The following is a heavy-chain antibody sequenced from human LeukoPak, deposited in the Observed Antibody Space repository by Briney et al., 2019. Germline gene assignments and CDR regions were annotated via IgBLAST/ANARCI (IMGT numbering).Heavy chain of an antibody. V-gene: IGHV4-61*02. J-gene: IGHJ3*02. Sequence: KSSETLSLTCTVSGGSISSGSYYWSWIRQPAGKGLEWIGRIYTSGSTNYNPSLKSRVTISVDTSKNQFSLKLSSVTAADTAVYYCARSQWGGPIAAAGTGFNDAFDIWGQGTMVTVSS. CDR3: ARSQWGGPIAAAGTGFNDAFDI. D-gene: IGHD6-13*01. CDR2: IYTSGST. CDR1: GGSISSGSYY.